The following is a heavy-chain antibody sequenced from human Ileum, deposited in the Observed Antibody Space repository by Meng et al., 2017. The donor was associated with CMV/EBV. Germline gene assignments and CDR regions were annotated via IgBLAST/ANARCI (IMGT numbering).Heavy chain of an antibody. J-gene: IGHJ4*02. D-gene: IGHD5-12*01. CDR1: GSTFPDYS. CDR3: ARDFGGYDLPQCY. V-gene: IGHV1-2*02. CDR2: INPNIGAT. Sequence: ASGSTFPDYSIRWVRQSPGQGLEWMGWINPNIGATNYAQKFQGRITMTRDTSISTAYMELSRLRSDDTAVYYCARDFGGYDLPQCYWGQGTLVTVSS.